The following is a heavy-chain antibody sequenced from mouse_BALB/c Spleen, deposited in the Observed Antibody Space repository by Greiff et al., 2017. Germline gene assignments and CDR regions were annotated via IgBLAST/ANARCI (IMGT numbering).Heavy chain of an antibody. CDR3: ARGYD. CDR2: ISSGGSYT. D-gene: IGHD2-12*01. Sequence: EVKLVESGGGLVKPGGSLKLSCAASGFTFSSYAMSWVRQSPEKRLEWVAEISSGGSYTYYPDTVTGRFTISSDNAKNTLYLEMSSLRSEDTAMFYCARGYDWGQGALVTGSA. V-gene: IGHV5-9-4*01. J-gene: IGHJ3*01. CDR1: GFTFSSYA.